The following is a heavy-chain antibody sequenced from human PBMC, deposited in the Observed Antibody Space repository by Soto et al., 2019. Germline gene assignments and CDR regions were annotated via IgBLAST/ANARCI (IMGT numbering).Heavy chain of an antibody. V-gene: IGHV1-69*02. D-gene: IGHD1-1*01. CDR2: IIPIVSVA. CDR1: GDTFSTYS. Sequence: ASVKVSCKPSGDTFSTYSVNWVRQAPGQGLEWMGRIIPIVSVANYAQKFQGRVTITADKSTSTVYMDLSGLTSEDTAVYYCARRDGTDHYFDYWGQGTLVTVSS. CDR3: ARRDGTDHYFDY. J-gene: IGHJ4*02.